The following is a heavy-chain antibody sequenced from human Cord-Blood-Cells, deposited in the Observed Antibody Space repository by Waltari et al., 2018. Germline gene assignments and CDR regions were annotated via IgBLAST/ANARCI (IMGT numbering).Heavy chain of an antibody. J-gene: IGHJ3*02. V-gene: IGHV3-53*01. CDR2: IYSGGST. CDR3: ARGYSGYDYAFDI. CDR1: GFTVSSNY. Sequence: EVLLVGSGGGLIQPGGSPRISCAASGFTVSSNYMIWVRQAPGKGLEWVSVIYSGGSTYYADSVKGRFTISRDNSKNTLYLQMNSLRAEDTAVYYCARGYSGYDYAFDIWGQGTMVTVSS. D-gene: IGHD5-12*01.